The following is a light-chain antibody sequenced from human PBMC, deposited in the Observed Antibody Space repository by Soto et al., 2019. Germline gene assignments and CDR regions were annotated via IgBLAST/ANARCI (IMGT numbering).Light chain of an antibody. J-gene: IGKJ4*01. CDR3: QQRSNWPLT. CDR2: DAS. Sequence: EIVLTQSPATLSLSPGERAPFSCRPSQGVSTSLAWYQQKPGQAPRLLIYDASNRATGIPARFSGSGSGTDFTLTISSLEPEDFAVYYCQQRSNWPLTFGGGTKVEIK. V-gene: IGKV3-11*01. CDR1: QGVSTS.